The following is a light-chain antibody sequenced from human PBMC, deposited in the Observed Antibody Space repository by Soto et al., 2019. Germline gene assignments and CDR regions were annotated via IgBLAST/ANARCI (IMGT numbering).Light chain of an antibody. V-gene: IGKV4-1*01. Sequence: DIVMTQSPDSLAVSLGERATINCKSSQSVLYSSNNKNYLAWYQQKPGQPPKLLIYWASTRESGVPDRFSGSGSGTDFTLTISSLQAEDEAVYYCQQYHSTPPYTFGQGTKLEIK. J-gene: IGKJ2*01. CDR2: WAS. CDR1: QSVLYSSNNKNY. CDR3: QQYHSTPPYT.